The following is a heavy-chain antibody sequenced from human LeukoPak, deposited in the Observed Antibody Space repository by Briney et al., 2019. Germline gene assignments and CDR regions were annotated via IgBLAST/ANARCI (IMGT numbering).Heavy chain of an antibody. CDR2: VSNSGST. V-gene: IGHV4-59*08. Sequence: SETLSLTCTVSGGSISGYYWTWIRQPPGKGLEWIGYVSNSGSTNYNPSLNTRVTISVDTSKNQFSLNLGSVTAADTAVYYCARTLKRTTVSTYYYFDYWGQGTLVTVSS. D-gene: IGHD4-17*01. J-gene: IGHJ4*02. CDR1: GGSISGYY. CDR3: ARTLKRTTVSTYYYFDY.